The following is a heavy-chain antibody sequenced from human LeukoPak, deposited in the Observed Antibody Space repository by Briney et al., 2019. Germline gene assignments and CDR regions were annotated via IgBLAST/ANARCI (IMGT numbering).Heavy chain of an antibody. CDR3: ARDAIAVAAPAY. D-gene: IGHD6-19*01. Sequence: GRSLRLSCAASGFTFSSYAMHWVRQAPGKGLEWVAVISYDGSNKYYADSVKGRFTISRDNSKNTLYLQMNSLRAEDTAVYYCARDAIAVAAPAYWGQGTLVTVSS. CDR1: GFTFSSYA. V-gene: IGHV3-30-3*01. J-gene: IGHJ4*02. CDR2: ISYDGSNK.